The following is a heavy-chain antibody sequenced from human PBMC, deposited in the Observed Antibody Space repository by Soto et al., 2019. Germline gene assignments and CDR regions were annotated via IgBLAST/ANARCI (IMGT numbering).Heavy chain of an antibody. CDR2: IYPGNFDI. CDR3: GRHPYGDYDIMDV. D-gene: IGHD4-17*01. V-gene: IGHV5-51*01. J-gene: IGHJ6*02. Sequence: GESLKISCKGSGYSFSNYRIGWVRQMPGKGLEWMGIIYPGNFDIRYSPSFQGQVTISADKSSSTAYLQWSSLKASDTAMYYCGRHPYGDYDIMDVWGQGTMVTVSS. CDR1: GYSFSNYR.